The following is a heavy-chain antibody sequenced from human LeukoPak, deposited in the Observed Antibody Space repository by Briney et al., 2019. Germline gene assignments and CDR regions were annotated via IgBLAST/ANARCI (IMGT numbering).Heavy chain of an antibody. CDR2: INHSGST. V-gene: IGHV4-34*01. D-gene: IGHD3-3*01. CDR3: ARGHKELYYDFWSGYYTSWFDP. Sequence: SETLSLTCAVYGGSFSGYYWSWIRQPPGKGLEWIGEINHSGSTNYNPSLKSRVTISVDTSKNRFSLKLSSVTAADTAVYYCARGHKELYYDFWSGYYTSWFDPWGQGTLVTVSS. J-gene: IGHJ5*02. CDR1: GGSFSGYY.